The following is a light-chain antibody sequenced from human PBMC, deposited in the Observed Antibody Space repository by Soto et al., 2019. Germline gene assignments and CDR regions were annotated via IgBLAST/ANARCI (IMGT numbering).Light chain of an antibody. CDR2: DAS. Sequence: DIQMTQSPSTLSASIGDRVTITCRASQNINNWIAWYQQKPGKAPKFLIYDASTLESGVPSRFSGSVFGTEFSLTVSSLQPDDFGSYYCQHMRTFGQGTKVEMK. CDR3: QHMRT. J-gene: IGKJ1*01. V-gene: IGKV1-5*01. CDR1: QNINNW.